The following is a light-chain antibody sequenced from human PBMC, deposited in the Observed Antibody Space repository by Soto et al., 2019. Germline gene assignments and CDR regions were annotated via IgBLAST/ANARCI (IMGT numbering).Light chain of an antibody. J-gene: IGLJ1*01. CDR2: KSN. CDR3: AAWDDSLSGYV. Sequence: QLVLTQPPSVSGTPGQRVTISCSGSSSNIGNRFVLWYQQLPGTAPKLLMYKSNQRPSGVPDRFSGSESGTSASLAISGLRSEDEADYYCAAWDDSLSGYVVGTGTKLTVL. CDR1: SSNIGNRF. V-gene: IGLV1-47*01.